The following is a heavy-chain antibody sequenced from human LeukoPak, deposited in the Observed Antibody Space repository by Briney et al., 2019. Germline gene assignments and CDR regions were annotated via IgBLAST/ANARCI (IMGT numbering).Heavy chain of an antibody. CDR2: ISGTGGST. Sequence: GGSLRLSCVASAFTFSSYDMSWVRQAPGKGLEWVSAISGTGGSTYYADSVKGRFTISRDNSKSTLYLQMNSLRAEDTARYYCAKDRHAPGRFCSSTTCFPFDLWGQGTLVTVSS. CDR1: AFTFSSYD. D-gene: IGHD2-2*01. J-gene: IGHJ5*02. CDR3: AKDRHAPGRFCSSTTCFPFDL. V-gene: IGHV3-23*01.